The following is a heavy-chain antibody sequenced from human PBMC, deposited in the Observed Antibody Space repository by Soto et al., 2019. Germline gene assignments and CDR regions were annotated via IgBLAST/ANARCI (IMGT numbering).Heavy chain of an antibody. Sequence: GASVKVSCKASGGTFSSYAISWVRQAPGQGLEWMGGIIPIFGTANYAQKFQGRVTITADESTSTAYMELSSLRSEDTAVYYCARAGKDIVVVPAAMTSYNWFDPWGQGTLVTVSS. J-gene: IGHJ5*02. V-gene: IGHV1-69*13. CDR3: ARAGKDIVVVPAAMTSYNWFDP. CDR2: IIPIFGTA. CDR1: GGTFSSYA. D-gene: IGHD2-2*01.